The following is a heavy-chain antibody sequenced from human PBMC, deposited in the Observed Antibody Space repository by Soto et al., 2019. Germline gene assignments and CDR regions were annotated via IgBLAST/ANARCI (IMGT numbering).Heavy chain of an antibody. J-gene: IGHJ6*02. V-gene: IGHV3-30*18. CDR3: AKDLWHIVVVTAIDDYYFGMDV. D-gene: IGHD2-21*02. CDR2: ISYDGSNK. CDR1: GFTFSSYG. Sequence: PGGSLRLSCAASGFTFSSYGMHWVRQAPGKGLEWVAVISYDGSNKYYADSVKGRFTISRDNSKNTLYLQMNSLRAEDTAVYYCAKDLWHIVVVTAIDDYYFGMDVWGQGTTVTVSS.